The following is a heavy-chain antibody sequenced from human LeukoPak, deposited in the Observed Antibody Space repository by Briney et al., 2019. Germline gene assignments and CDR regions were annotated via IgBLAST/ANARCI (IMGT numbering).Heavy chain of an antibody. D-gene: IGHD6-19*01. CDR2: VSPAYGRT. Sequence: PGGSLRLSCSASGFSFNNYAMSWIRQAPGKGLTWVSLVSPAYGRTYYADSVKGRFTISRDNVKNSVYLQMNSLRAEDTAIYYCVRDNLENQWLERSYWGQGTLVTVSS. CDR1: GFSFNNYA. CDR3: VRDNLENQWLERSY. V-gene: IGHV3-23*01. J-gene: IGHJ4*02.